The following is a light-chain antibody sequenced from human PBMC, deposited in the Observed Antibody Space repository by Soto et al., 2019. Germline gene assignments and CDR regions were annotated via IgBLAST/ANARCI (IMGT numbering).Light chain of an antibody. V-gene: IGLV1-40*01. J-gene: IGLJ1*01. CDR1: SSNIGAGYD. CDR2: GNS. CDR3: QSYDSSLSALGYV. Sequence: QSVLTQPPSVSGAPGQRVTISCTGSSSNIGAGYDVHWYQQLPGTAPKLLIYGNSNRPSGVPDRFSGSKSGTSASLAITGLQAEDDADYYCQSYDSSLSALGYVFGTGTKLTVL.